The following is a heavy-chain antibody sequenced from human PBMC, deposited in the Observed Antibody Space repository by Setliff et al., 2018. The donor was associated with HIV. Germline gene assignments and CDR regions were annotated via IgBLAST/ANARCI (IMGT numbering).Heavy chain of an antibody. V-gene: IGHV1-46*01. CDR3: AREYDVLLWIGSQYGRGNLDS. J-gene: IGHJ4*02. D-gene: IGHD3-10*01. CDR2: INPSVGST. Sequence: ASVKVSCKASGYILTSHYMHWVRQAPGQGLEWMGIINPSVGSTSYAQKLQGRVTMTRDTSTSTVYMELSSLRSEDTAVYYCAREYDVLLWIGSQYGRGNLDSWGQGTPVTVSS. CDR1: GYILTSHY.